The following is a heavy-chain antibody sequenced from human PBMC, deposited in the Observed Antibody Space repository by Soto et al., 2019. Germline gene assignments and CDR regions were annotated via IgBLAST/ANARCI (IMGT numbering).Heavy chain of an antibody. V-gene: IGHV3-33*01. CDR1: GFRRHG. J-gene: IGHJ4*02. Sequence: QVQLVESGGGVVQPGGSLRLSCAASGFRRHGMHWVRQAPGKGLEWVALIWYDGSKKMYANSVKGRFTITRDDSMNTVDLQMSSLRVDDTAVYYCARDPATVTNYFDYWGQGTPVTVSS. CDR2: IWYDGSKK. CDR3: ARDPATVTNYFDY. D-gene: IGHD4-17*01.